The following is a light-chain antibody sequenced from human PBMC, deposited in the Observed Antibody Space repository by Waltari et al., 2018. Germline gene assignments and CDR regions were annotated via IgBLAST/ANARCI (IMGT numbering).Light chain of an antibody. CDR2: GAS. Sequence: EIVTTQSPATLSVSPGERATLSCRASQSVNSNLAWYQQKPGQAPRLLVFGASTSATGIPARLTGSGSGTDFALTISSLQSEDFAVYYCQQYSTWPPWTFGQGTKVEIK. V-gene: IGKV3-15*01. CDR1: QSVNSN. CDR3: QQYSTWPPWT. J-gene: IGKJ1*01.